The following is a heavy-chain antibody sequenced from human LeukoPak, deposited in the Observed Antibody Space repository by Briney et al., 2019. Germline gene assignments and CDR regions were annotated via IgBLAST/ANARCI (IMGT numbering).Heavy chain of an antibody. J-gene: IGHJ4*02. CDR1: GGTFSSYA. CDR2: IIPIFGTA. D-gene: IGHD4-23*01. CDR3: ARDTDYGGNHFDY. Sequence: ASVKVSCKASGGTFSSYAISWVRQAPGQGLEWMGGIIPIFGTANYAQKFQGRVTITADESTSTAYMELSSLRSEDTAVYYCARDTDYGGNHFDYWGQGTLVTVSS. V-gene: IGHV1-69*13.